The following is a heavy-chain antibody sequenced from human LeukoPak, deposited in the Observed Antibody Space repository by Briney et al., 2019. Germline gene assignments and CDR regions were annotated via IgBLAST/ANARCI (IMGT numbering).Heavy chain of an antibody. CDR3: ARHRDYYDS. CDR2: IYSSGSA. V-gene: IGHV4-59*08. CDR1: GASINNNF. J-gene: IGHJ4*01. D-gene: IGHD3-22*01. Sequence: SETLSLTCTVSGASINNNFWTWIRQPPGKGLEWIGYIYSSGSANYNPSLKSRVIISGDTSKNQISLNLTSVTAADTAVYFCARHRDYYDSWGHGTLVTVSS.